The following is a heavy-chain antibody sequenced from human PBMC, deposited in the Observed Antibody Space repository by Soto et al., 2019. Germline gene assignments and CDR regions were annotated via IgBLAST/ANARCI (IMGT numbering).Heavy chain of an antibody. CDR3: ATDKRGSSWPRYYYGMDV. CDR1: GYTFTSYD. V-gene: IGHV1-8*01. J-gene: IGHJ6*02. D-gene: IGHD6-13*01. Sequence: ASVKVSCKASGYTFTSYDINWVRQATGQGLEWMGWMNPNSGNTGYAQKFQGRVTMTEDTSTDTAYMELSSLRSEDTAVYYCATDKRGSSWPRYYYGMDVWGQGTTVTVSS. CDR2: MNPNSGNT.